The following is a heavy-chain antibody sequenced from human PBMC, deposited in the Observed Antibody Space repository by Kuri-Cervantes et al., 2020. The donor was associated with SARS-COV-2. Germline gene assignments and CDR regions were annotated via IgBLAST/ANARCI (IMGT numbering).Heavy chain of an antibody. J-gene: IGHJ4*02. CDR1: RGSISSSSYY. Sequence: GSLRLSCTVSRGSISSSSYYWGWIRQPPGKGREWIGSIYYTGNTYYHPSLNSRVTMSVDTSKNQFSLKVSSVTAADTAVYYCASERAGPRGGFDSWGPGTLVTVSS. D-gene: IGHD2-15*01. V-gene: IGHV4-39*01. CDR3: ASERAGPRGGFDS. CDR2: IYYTGNT.